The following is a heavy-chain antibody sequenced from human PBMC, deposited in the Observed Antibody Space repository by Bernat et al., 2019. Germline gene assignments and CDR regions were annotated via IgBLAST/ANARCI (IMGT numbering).Heavy chain of an antibody. J-gene: IGHJ3*02. V-gene: IGHV1-24*01. CDR1: GYTLTELS. Sequence: QVQLVQSGAEVKKPGASVKVSCKVSGYTLTELSMHWVRQAPGKGLEWMGGFDPEDGETSYEQKFQGRVTMTEETTTDTAYMELSSVRTEDTAVYYYASPRGSYDAFDIWGQGTMVTVSS. CDR2: FDPEDGET. D-gene: IGHD1-26*01. CDR3: ASPRGSYDAFDI.